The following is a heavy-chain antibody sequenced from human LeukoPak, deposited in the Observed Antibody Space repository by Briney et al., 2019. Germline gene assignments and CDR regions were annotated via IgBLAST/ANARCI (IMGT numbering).Heavy chain of an antibody. J-gene: IGHJ4*02. CDR2: IRYDGSNK. V-gene: IGHV3-30*02. CDR1: GFTFSSYG. D-gene: IGHD4-11*01. CDR3: AKAKSYYSNYDY. Sequence: GGSLRLSCAASGFTFSSYGMHWARQAPGKGLEWVAFIRYDGSNKYYADSVKGRFTISRDNSKNTLYLQMNSLRAEDTAVYYCAKAKSYYSNYDYWGQGTLVTVSS.